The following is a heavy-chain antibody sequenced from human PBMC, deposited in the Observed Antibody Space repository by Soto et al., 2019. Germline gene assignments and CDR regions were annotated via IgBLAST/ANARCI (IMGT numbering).Heavy chain of an antibody. D-gene: IGHD3-22*01. CDR1: GFIFSDYG. V-gene: IGHV3-33*01. CDR2: IYHDGPTK. Sequence: QVQLVESGGGVVQPGRSLRLSCAASGFIFSDYGIHWVRQAPGKGLEWVAVIYHDGPTKYYTDSVKGRFTISRDNSKNTLFLQMDSLRAEDTAVYYCARDLGLHYGSRGHYHYYDYWGQGTLVTVSS. J-gene: IGHJ4*02. CDR3: ARDLGLHYGSRGHYHYYDY.